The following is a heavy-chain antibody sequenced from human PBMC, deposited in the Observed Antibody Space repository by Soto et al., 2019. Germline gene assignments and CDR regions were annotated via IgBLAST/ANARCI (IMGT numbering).Heavy chain of an antibody. D-gene: IGHD3-9*01. CDR1: GFTFSNHW. Sequence: EVQLVESGGGLVQPGESLRLSCAASGFTFSNHWMHWVRQAPGKGLVWVSHINSDGSITNYADSVRGRFTISRDNAKNTLYLQMNSLRSEDTAMYYCARILYCDLLTGQDYWGQGTLVTVSS. CDR2: INSDGSIT. CDR3: ARILYCDLLTGQDY. V-gene: IGHV3-74*01. J-gene: IGHJ4*02.